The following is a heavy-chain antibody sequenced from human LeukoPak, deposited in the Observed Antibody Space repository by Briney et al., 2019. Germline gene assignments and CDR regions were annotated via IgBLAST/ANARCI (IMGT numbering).Heavy chain of an antibody. CDR2: IDHSGST. D-gene: IGHD6-19*01. CDR1: GGSFSGYY. V-gene: IGHV4-34*01. Sequence: SETLSLTCAVYGGSFSGYYWSWIRQPPGKGLEWIGEIDHSGSTNYNPSLKSRVTISVDMSKNQFSPKLSSVTAADTAVYYCARRLSGSGWSDDYWGQGILVTVSS. CDR3: ARRLSGSGWSDDY. J-gene: IGHJ4*02.